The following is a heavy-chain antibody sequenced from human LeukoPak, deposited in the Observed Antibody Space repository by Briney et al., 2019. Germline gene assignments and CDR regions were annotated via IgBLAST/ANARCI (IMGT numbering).Heavy chain of an antibody. V-gene: IGHV1-2*02. Sequence: ASVKVSCKASGYTFTDCYMHWVRQAPGQGLEWMGWISPNSGGTNYAQKFQGRVTMTRDTSISTAYMELSRLRSDDTAVYYCARDYVGDNWFDPWGQGTLATVSS. CDR1: GYTFTDCY. CDR3: ARDYVGDNWFDP. CDR2: ISPNSGGT. D-gene: IGHD3-16*01. J-gene: IGHJ5*02.